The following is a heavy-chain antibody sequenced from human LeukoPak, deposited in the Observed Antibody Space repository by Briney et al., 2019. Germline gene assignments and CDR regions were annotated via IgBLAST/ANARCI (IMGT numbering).Heavy chain of an antibody. D-gene: IGHD3-10*01. J-gene: IGHJ4*02. Sequence: GASVKVSCKASGYTFTSYDINWVRQATGQGLEWMGWMNPNSGNTGYAQKFQGRVTMTRNTSISTAYMELSSLRSEDTAVYYCARVRTYYYGSGSPSGGLGYWGQGTLVTVSS. CDR2: MNPNSGNT. CDR3: ARVRTYYYGSGSPSGGLGY. CDR1: GYTFTSYD. V-gene: IGHV1-8*01.